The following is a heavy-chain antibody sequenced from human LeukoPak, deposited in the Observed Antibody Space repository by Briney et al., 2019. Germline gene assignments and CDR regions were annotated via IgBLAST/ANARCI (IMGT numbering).Heavy chain of an antibody. CDR3: AKDGPYGSSWYFLDS. D-gene: IGHD6-13*01. J-gene: IGHJ4*02. CDR2: ISYDGSNE. Sequence: PGGSLRLSCAASGFTFSSYGMHWVRQAPGKGLEWVAAISYDGSNEYYVDSVKGRFIISRDNSKNTLFLQINGLRVEDTAVYYCAKDGPYGSSWYFLDSWGQGTLVTVSS. CDR1: GFTFSSYG. V-gene: IGHV3-30*18.